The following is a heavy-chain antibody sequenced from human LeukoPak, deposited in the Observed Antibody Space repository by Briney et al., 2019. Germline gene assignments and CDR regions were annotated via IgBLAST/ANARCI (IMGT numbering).Heavy chain of an antibody. CDR2: INPSGGST. CDR1: GYTFTSYY. CDR3: ARASRGRITGTTGWFDP. V-gene: IGHV1-46*01. D-gene: IGHD1-7*01. Sequence: ASVKVSCKASGYTFTSYYMHWVRQAPGQGLEWMGIINPSGGSTSYAQKFQGRVTMTRDMSTSTVYMELSSLRSEDTAVYYCARASRGRITGTTGWFDPWGQGTLDTVSS. J-gene: IGHJ5*02.